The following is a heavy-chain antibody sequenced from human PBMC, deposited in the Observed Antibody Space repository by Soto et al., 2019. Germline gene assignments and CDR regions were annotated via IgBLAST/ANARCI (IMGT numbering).Heavy chain of an antibody. CDR2: IYYSGNT. Sequence: PSETLSLTCTVSGDSMSAFYWNWIRQSPGKGLEWIGYIYYSGNTNYNPSLKSRVAISVDTSKNQFYLKLSSVTAADTAVYYCARGVYDYWSGYYAGSGLDVWGQGTTVT. CDR1: GDSMSAFY. J-gene: IGHJ6*02. V-gene: IGHV4-59*13. D-gene: IGHD3-3*01. CDR3: ARGVYDYWSGYYAGSGLDV.